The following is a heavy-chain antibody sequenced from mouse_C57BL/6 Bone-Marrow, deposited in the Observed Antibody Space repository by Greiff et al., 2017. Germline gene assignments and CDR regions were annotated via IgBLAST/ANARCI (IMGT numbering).Heavy chain of an antibody. CDR3: ARRRGLRRAMDY. V-gene: IGHV5-17*01. J-gene: IGHJ4*01. CDR1: GFTFSDYG. D-gene: IGHD2-4*01. Sequence: EVKLVESGGGLVKPGGSLKLSCAASGFTFSDYGMHWVRQAPEKGLEWVAYISSGSSTIYYADTVKGRFTISRDNAKNTLFLQMTSLGSEDTAMYYCARRRGLRRAMDYWGQGTSVTVSS. CDR2: ISSGSSTI.